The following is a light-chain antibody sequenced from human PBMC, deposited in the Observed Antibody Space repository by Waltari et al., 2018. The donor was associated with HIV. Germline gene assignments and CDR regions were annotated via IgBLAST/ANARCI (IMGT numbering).Light chain of an antibody. CDR2: KAS. Sequence: DIQMTQSPSTLSASVGDRVTITCRASQSISSWLAWYQQKPGKAPKLLIYKASTLESGVPSRFSGSGAETEFTLTISSLHPDDVATYYCQQYDSYSLAFGGGTKVEIK. CDR3: QQYDSYSLA. CDR1: QSISSW. J-gene: IGKJ4*01. V-gene: IGKV1-5*03.